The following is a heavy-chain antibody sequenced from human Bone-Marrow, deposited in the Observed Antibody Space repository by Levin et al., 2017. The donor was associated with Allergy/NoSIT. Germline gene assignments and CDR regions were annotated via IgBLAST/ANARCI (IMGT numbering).Heavy chain of an antibody. J-gene: IGHJ4*02. Sequence: GGSLRLSCKASGYTFTSYDINWVRQATGQGLEWMGWMNPNSGNTGYAQKFQGRVTMTRNTSISTAYMELSSLRSEDTAVYYCARALTGTMRYWGQGTLVTVSS. CDR3: ARALTGTMRY. CDR2: MNPNSGNT. CDR1: GYTFTSYD. D-gene: IGHD1-7*01. V-gene: IGHV1-8*01.